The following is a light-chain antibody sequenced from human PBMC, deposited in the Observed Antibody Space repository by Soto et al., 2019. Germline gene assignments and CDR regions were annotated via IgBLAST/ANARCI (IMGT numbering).Light chain of an antibody. CDR2: KAS. CDR1: QSISSW. J-gene: IGKJ1*01. V-gene: IGKV1-5*03. CDR3: QQYNSYSPWT. Sequence: DIQMTQSPSTLSPSVGDRVTITCRASQSISSWWAWYQQKPGKAPKLLIYKASSLESGAPSRFSGSGSGTEFTLTISSLQPDDFATYYCQQYNSYSPWTFGQGTKVEIK.